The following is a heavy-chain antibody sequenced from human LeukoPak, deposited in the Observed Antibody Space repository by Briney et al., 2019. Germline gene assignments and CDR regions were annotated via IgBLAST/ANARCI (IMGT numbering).Heavy chain of an antibody. CDR1: GGAISSSNCC. J-gene: IGHJ4*02. V-gene: IGHV4-39*07. CDR3: ASPSISGNRFDY. Sequence: LETLSLTCTVYGGAISSSNCCWGWIRQPPGKGLEWIGEINHSGSTNYNPSLKSRVTISVDTSKNQFSLKLSSVTAADTAVYYCASPSISGNRFDYWGQGTLVTVSS. D-gene: IGHD1-14*01. CDR2: INHSGST.